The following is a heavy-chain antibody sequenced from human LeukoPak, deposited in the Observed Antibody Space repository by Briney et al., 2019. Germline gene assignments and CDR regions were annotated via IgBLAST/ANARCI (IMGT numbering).Heavy chain of an antibody. CDR1: GFTFSSYS. D-gene: IGHD2-21*02. J-gene: IGHJ4*02. Sequence: GGSLRLSCAASGFTFSSYSMNWVRQAPGKGLEWVSFISSSSSYIYYADSVKGRFTISRDNAKNSLYLQMNSLRAEDTAVYYCARDPGYCGGDCYSKFDYWGQGTLVTVSS. CDR3: ARDPGYCGGDCYSKFDY. V-gene: IGHV3-21*01. CDR2: ISSSSSYI.